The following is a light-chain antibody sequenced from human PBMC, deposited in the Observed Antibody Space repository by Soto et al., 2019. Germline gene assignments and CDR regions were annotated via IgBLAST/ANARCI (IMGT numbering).Light chain of an antibody. CDR1: QSVSSSY. J-gene: IGKJ3*01. CDR3: QQYGSSPRIT. Sequence: EIVLTQSPGTLSLSPGERATLSCRASQSVSSSYLAWYQQKPGQAPRLLIYGASSRATGIPDRFSGSGSGTDFTLRISRLEPEDFAVYYCQQYGSSPRITFGPGTKVDIK. V-gene: IGKV3-20*01. CDR2: GAS.